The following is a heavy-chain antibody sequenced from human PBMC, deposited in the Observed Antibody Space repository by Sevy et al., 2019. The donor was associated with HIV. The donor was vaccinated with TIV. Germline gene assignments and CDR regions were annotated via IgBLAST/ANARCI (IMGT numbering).Heavy chain of an antibody. CDR1: GFTFSSYW. CDR3: AREYYDFWSGSNWFDP. V-gene: IGHV3-74*01. D-gene: IGHD3-3*01. J-gene: IGHJ5*02. Sequence: GGSLRLSCAASGFTFSSYWVHWVRQAPGKGLVWVSRINSDGSSTSYADSVKGRFTISRDNAKNTLYLQMNSLRAEDTAVYYCAREYYDFWSGSNWFDPWGQGTLVTVSS. CDR2: INSDGSST.